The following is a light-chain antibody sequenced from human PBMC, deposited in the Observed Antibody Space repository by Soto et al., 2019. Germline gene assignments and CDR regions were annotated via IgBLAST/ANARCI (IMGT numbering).Light chain of an antibody. J-gene: IGLJ3*02. CDR2: SNN. CDR3: AAWDDSLNGWV. Sequence: QAVVTQPPSASGTPGQRVPISCSGSRYNIGSNTVNWFQQLPGTAPKLLIHSNNERPSGVPDRFSGSKSGTSASLAISGLQSEDEADYYCAAWDDSLNGWVFGGGTKLTVL. V-gene: IGLV1-44*01. CDR1: RYNIGSNT.